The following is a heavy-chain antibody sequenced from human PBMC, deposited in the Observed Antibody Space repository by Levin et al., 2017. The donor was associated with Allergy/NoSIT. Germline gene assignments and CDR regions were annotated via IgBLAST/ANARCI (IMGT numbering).Heavy chain of an antibody. CDR3: AKAAVPRRDPGGMDV. Sequence: GESLKISCAASGFTFSSYAMSWVRQAPGKGLEWVSAISGSGGSTYYADSVKGRFTISRDNSKNTLYLQMNSLRAEDTAVYYCAKAAVPRRDPGGMDVWGQGTTVTVSS. CDR1: GFTFSSYA. D-gene: IGHD2-21*02. V-gene: IGHV3-23*01. J-gene: IGHJ6*02. CDR2: ISGSGGST.